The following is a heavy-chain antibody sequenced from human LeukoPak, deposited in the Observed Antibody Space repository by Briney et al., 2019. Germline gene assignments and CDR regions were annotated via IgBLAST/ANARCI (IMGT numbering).Heavy chain of an antibody. J-gene: IGHJ5*02. CDR1: GYTFTSYD. Sequence: GASVKVSCKASGYTFTSYDINWVRQATGQGREWMGWMNPNSGNTGYAQNFQGRVTITRNTSISTAYMELSSLRSEDTAVYYCARGRRQNWNSKTWWFDPWGQGTLVTVSS. CDR3: ARGRRQNWNSKTWWFDP. CDR2: MNPNSGNT. V-gene: IGHV1-8*03. D-gene: IGHD1-7*01.